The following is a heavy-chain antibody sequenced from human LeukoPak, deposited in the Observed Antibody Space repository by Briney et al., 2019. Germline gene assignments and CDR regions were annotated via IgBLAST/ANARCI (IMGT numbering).Heavy chain of an antibody. V-gene: IGHV3-21*01. CDR1: GYTFSSYS. CDR3: AREGDREDY. J-gene: IGHJ4*02. CDR2: ISSSSSYI. D-gene: IGHD2-21*01. Sequence: PGGALRLSCAASGYTFSSYSMNWVRQAPGKGLEGVSSISSSSSYIYYADSVKGRFTISRDNAKNSLYLQMNSLRAEDTAVYYCAREGDREDYRGQGTLVTVSS.